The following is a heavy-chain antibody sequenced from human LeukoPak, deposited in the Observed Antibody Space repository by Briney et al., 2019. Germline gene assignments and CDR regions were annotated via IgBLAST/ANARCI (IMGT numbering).Heavy chain of an antibody. Sequence: GGSLRLSCAASGFTFSSYAMSWVRQAPGKGLEWVSGITGSGGRTYYADSVKGRFTISRDNSKNTLYLQMNSLRAEDTAVYYCARDGSFWSGFHAFDLWGQGTVVTVSS. CDR3: ARDGSFWSGFHAFDL. J-gene: IGHJ3*01. V-gene: IGHV3-23*01. CDR1: GFTFSSYA. CDR2: ITGSGGRT. D-gene: IGHD3-3*01.